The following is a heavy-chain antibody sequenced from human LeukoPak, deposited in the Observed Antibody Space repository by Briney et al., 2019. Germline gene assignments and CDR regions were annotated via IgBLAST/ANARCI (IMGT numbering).Heavy chain of an antibody. CDR2: IYHSGST. CDR1: GYSISSGYY. Sequence: PSETLSLTCAVSGYSISSGYYWGWIRQPPGKGLAWIGSIYHSGSTYYNPSLKSRVTISVDTSKNQFSLKLSSVTAADTAVYYCARRGYYYDSSGYYHDAFDIWGQGTMVTVSS. J-gene: IGHJ3*02. D-gene: IGHD3-22*01. V-gene: IGHV4-38-2*01. CDR3: ARRGYYYDSSGYYHDAFDI.